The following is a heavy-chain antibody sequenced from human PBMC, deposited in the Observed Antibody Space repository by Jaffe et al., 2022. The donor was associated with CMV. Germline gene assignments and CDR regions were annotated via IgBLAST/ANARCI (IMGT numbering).Heavy chain of an antibody. CDR1: GFTFSDYF. D-gene: IGHD2-21*02. V-gene: IGHV3-11*01. CDR2: ISNRGSPI. CDR3: ARDAEGDHLFDY. Sequence: QVQLVESGGGLVKPGGSLRLSCAASGFTFSDYFMSWIRQAPGKGLEWVSYISNRGSPIYYADSVKGRFTISRDNTKNSLYLQMNSLRVEDTAIYYCARDAEGDHLFDYWGQGTLVTVSS. J-gene: IGHJ4*02.